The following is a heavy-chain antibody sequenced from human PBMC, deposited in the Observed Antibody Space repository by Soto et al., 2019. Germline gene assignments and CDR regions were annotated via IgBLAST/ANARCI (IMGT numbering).Heavy chain of an antibody. J-gene: IGHJ5*02. D-gene: IGHD3-10*01. CDR2: IYPNDSGT. CDR1: GYSFTSDW. V-gene: IGHV5-51*01. CDR3: ARLRFGETPAKT. Sequence: PGESLKISCKASGYSFTSDWIGWVRQMPGKGLEYLGIIYPNDSGTVYSPSFQGQVTISLDKSINTAYLQWSSLKASDTGLYYCARLRFGETPAKTWGQGTLVTVSS.